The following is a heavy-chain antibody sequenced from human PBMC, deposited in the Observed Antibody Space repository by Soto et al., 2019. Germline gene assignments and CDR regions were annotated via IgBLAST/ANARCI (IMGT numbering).Heavy chain of an antibody. V-gene: IGHV3-23*01. CDR3: AKIPIDDFWSGYFFPIRLYFDY. D-gene: IGHD3-3*01. CDR2: ISGSGGST. CDR1: GFTFSSYA. Sequence: GGSLRLSCAASGFTFSSYAMSWVRQAPGKGLEWVSAISGSGGSTYYADSVKGRFTISRDNSKNTLYLQMNSLRAEDTAVYYCAKIPIDDFWSGYFFPIRLYFDYWGQGTLVTVSS. J-gene: IGHJ4*02.